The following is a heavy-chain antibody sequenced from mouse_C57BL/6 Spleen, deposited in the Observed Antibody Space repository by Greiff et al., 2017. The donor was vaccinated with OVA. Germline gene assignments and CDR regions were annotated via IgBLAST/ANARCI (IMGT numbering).Heavy chain of an antibody. D-gene: IGHD3-3*01. CDR3: ARRVRATDYFDY. J-gene: IGHJ2*01. V-gene: IGHV1-69*01. CDR2: IDPSDSYT. Sequence: QVQLQQPGAELVMPGASVKLSCKASGYTFTSYWMHWVKQRPGQGLEWIGEIDPSDSYTNYNQKFKGKSTLTVDKSSSTAYMQLSSLTSEDSAVYSCARRVRATDYFDYWGQGTTLTVSS. CDR1: GYTFTSYW.